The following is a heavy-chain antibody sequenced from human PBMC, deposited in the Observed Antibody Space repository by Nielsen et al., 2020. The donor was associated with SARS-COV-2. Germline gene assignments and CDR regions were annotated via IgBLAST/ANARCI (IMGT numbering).Heavy chain of an antibody. Sequence: GSLRLSCTVSGGSISSSSYYWGWIRQPPGKGLEWIGSIYYSGSTYYNPSLKSRVTISVDTSKNQFSLKLSSVTAADTAVYYCARHAPGYYDYWGQGTLVTVSS. CDR1: GGSISSSSYY. D-gene: IGHD3-22*01. J-gene: IGHJ4*02. CDR2: IYYSGST. V-gene: IGHV4-39*01. CDR3: ARHAPGYYDY.